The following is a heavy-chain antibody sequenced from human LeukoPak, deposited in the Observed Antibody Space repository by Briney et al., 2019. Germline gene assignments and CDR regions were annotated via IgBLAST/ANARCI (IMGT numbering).Heavy chain of an antibody. Sequence: PSETLSLTCAVYGGSFSGYYWSWIRQPAGKGLEWIGRIYTSGSTNYNPSLKSRVTISVDTSKNQFSLKLSSVTAADTAVYYCARDRLYYYGSGSWIDYWGQGTLVTVSS. CDR2: IYTSGST. CDR1: GGSFSGYY. CDR3: ARDRLYYYGSGSWIDY. J-gene: IGHJ4*02. D-gene: IGHD3-10*01. V-gene: IGHV4-4*07.